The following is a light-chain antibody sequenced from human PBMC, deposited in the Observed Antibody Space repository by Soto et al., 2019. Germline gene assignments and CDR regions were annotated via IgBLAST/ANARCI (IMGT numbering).Light chain of an antibody. V-gene: IGKV1-5*03. CDR3: QHYNSYSEA. J-gene: IGKJ1*01. CDR2: KAS. Sequence: DIQTPPPPSTLSASVGDRATFSCRASQSISSWLAWYQQKPGKAPKLLIYKASTLKSGVPSRFSGSGSGTEFTLTISSLQPDDVATYYCQHYNSYSEAFGQGTKVDIK. CDR1: QSISSW.